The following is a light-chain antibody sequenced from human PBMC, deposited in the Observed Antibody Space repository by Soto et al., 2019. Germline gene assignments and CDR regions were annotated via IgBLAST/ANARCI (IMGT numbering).Light chain of an antibody. J-gene: IGLJ1*01. CDR3: CSYAGTYTGV. Sequence: QSALTQPRSVSGSPGQSVSISCTGTSSDVGRYSYVSWYQQHPGKAPKLMIYDVSERPSGVPDRFSGSKSGNTASLTISGLQAEDEADYYCCSYAGTYTGVFGTGTKVTV. V-gene: IGLV2-11*01. CDR1: SSDVGRYSY. CDR2: DVS.